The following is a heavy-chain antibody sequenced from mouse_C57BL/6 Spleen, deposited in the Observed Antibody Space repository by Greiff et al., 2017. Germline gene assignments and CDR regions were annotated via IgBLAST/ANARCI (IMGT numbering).Heavy chain of an antibody. CDR2: INPSNGGT. J-gene: IGHJ1*03. V-gene: IGHV1-53*01. Sequence: QVQLQQPGTELVKPGASVKLSCKASGYTFTSYWMHWVKQRPGQGLEWIGNINPSNGGTNYNEKFKSKATLTVDKSSSTAYMQLSSLTSEDSAVYYCEGEGYYYGSIYWYFDVWGTGTTVTVSS. CDR1: GYTFTSYW. D-gene: IGHD1-1*01. CDR3: EGEGYYYGSIYWYFDV.